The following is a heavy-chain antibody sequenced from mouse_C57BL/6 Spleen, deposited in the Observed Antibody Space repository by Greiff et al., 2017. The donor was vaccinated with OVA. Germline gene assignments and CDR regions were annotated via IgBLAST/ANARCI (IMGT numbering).Heavy chain of an antibody. D-gene: IGHD2-3*01. CDR1: GFTIKNTY. CDR2: IDPANGNT. CDR3: ARGYYVYFDY. J-gene: IGHJ2*01. Sequence: VNVKQSLPELVRPGASVKLSCTASGFTIKNTYMHGLKQSPEQGLGGMGRIDPANGNTKYAPKFQGKATITADTSSNTAYLQLSSLTSEDTAIYYCARGYYVYFDYWGQGTTLTVSS. V-gene: IGHV14-3*01.